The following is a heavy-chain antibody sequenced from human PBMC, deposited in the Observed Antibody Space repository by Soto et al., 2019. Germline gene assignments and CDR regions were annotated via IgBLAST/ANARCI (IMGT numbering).Heavy chain of an antibody. J-gene: IGHJ4*02. CDR1: GYTFTTYD. V-gene: IGHV1-8*02. CDR2: MNPYNGDT. D-gene: IGHD7-27*01. CDR3: ARNRRETGDFDY. Sequence: QVQLVQSGAEVKKPGASVKVSCKASGYTFTTYDVNWMRQATGQGPEWLGWMNPYNGDTGYAQKFQGRVTLTRDTSMNTVYLELSSLTYEDTAVYYCARNRRETGDFDYWGQGTLVTVSS.